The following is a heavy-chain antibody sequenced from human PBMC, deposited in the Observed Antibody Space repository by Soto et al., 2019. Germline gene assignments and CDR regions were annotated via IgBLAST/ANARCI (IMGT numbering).Heavy chain of an antibody. CDR3: ASGRSGWDY. Sequence: EVQLVESGGGLVQPGGSLRLSCVASGFTFSIYDMHLVRQVTGKGLEWVSRITTTGVTFYGGSVKGRVAISRENAKNSLYFERNSLRAEDTAVYYCASGRSGWDYWGQGTLVTVSS. D-gene: IGHD6-19*01. V-gene: IGHV3-13*01. CDR2: ITTTGVT. CDR1: GFTFSIYD. J-gene: IGHJ4*02.